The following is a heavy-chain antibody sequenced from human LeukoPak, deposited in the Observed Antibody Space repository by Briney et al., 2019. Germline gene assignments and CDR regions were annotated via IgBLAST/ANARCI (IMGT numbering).Heavy chain of an antibody. Sequence: ASVKVSGKASGYTCTGYYMHWVRQAPGQGLEWMGIINPSGGSTSYAQKFQGRVTMTRDMSTSTVYMELSSLRSEDTAVYYCARDSSSIQNYFDYWGQGTLVTVSS. J-gene: IGHJ4*02. CDR2: INPSGGST. D-gene: IGHD6-13*01. V-gene: IGHV1-46*01. CDR1: GYTCTGYY. CDR3: ARDSSSIQNYFDY.